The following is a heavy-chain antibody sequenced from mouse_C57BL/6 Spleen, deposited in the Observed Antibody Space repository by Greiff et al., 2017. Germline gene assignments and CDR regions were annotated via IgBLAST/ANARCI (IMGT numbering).Heavy chain of an antibody. CDR2: IDPSDSYT. J-gene: IGHJ2*01. CDR3: ARGNFYGTGYFDY. CDR1: GYTFTSYW. D-gene: IGHD1-1*01. V-gene: IGHV1-69*01. Sequence: QVQLQQPGAELVMPGASVKLSCKASGYTFTSYWMHWVKQRPGQGLEWIGEIDPSDSYTNYNQKFKGKSTLTVDKSSSTAYMQLSSLTSEDSAVYYCARGNFYGTGYFDYWGQGTTLTVSS.